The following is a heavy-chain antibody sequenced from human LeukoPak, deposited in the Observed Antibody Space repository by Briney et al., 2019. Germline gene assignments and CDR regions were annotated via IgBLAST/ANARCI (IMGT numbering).Heavy chain of an antibody. Sequence: SETLSLTCTVSGFSISRGYYWGWIRQPPGKGLESIGSVFHTGSTYYNPSLKSRVTISADTSKNQFSLKLNSVTAADTAVYYCARGSTYDSSGLYYCYMDVWGKGTTVTVSS. CDR2: VFHTGST. CDR3: ARGSTYDSSGLYYCYMDV. J-gene: IGHJ6*03. D-gene: IGHD3-22*01. V-gene: IGHV4-38-2*02. CDR1: GFSISRGYY.